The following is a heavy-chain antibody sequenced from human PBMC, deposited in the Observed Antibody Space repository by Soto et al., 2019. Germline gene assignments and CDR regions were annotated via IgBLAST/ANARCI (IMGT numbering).Heavy chain of an antibody. CDR2: ISFDGSNK. D-gene: IGHD4-4*01. V-gene: IGHV3-30-3*01. J-gene: IGHJ4*02. CDR3: AKDRRVGNGYSVGFDY. CDR1: GFTFSSYA. Sequence: QVQLVESGGGVVQPGRSLRLSCAASGFTFSSYAMHWVRQAPGKGLEWVAVISFDGSNKYYADSVKGRFTISRDNSKNTLYLQMNSLRADDTALYYCAKDRRVGNGYSVGFDYWGQASLVTVSS.